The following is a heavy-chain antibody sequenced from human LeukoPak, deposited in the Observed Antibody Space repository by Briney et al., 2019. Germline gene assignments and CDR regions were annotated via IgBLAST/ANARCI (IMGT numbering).Heavy chain of an antibody. V-gene: IGHV4-61*05. Sequence: PSETLSLTCTVSGGSISSSSYYWGWIRQPPGKGLEWIGRIYTSGSTNYNPSLKSRVTMSVDTSKNQFSLKPSSVTAADTAVYYCARDAPYGSGRLYYFDYWGQGTLVTVSS. D-gene: IGHD3-10*01. CDR3: ARDAPYGSGRLYYFDY. J-gene: IGHJ4*02. CDR2: IYTSGST. CDR1: GGSISSSSYY.